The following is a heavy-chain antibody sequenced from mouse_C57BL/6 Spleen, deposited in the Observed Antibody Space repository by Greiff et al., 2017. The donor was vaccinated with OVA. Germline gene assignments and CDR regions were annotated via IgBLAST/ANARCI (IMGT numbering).Heavy chain of an antibody. CDR2: IYPGNSDT. CDR3: NCNTTVVEDDC. CDR1: GYTFPSYW. J-gene: IGHJ2*01. V-gene: IGHV1-5*01. D-gene: IGHD1-1*01. Sequence: EVQLQESGTVLARPGASVKMSCKTSGYTFPSYWMHWVKQRPGHGLEWIGAIYPGNSDTSYNQKFKGKAKLTAVTSASTADMELSSLTNEDSAVYYCNCNTTVVEDDCWGQGTTLTVSS.